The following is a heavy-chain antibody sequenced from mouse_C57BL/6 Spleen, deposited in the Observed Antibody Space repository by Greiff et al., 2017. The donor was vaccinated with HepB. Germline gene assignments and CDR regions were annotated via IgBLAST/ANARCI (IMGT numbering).Heavy chain of an antibody. CDR2: ISSGSSTI. CDR1: GFTFSDYG. D-gene: IGHD1-1*01. CDR3: ARPGSLTTVEAYY. Sequence: EVQLVESGGGLVKPGGSLKLSCAASGFTFSDYGMHWVRQAPEKGLEWVAYISSGSSTIYYADTVKGPFTISRDNAKNTLFLQMTSLRSEDTAMYYCARPGSLTTVEAYYWGQGTSVTVSS. J-gene: IGHJ4*01. V-gene: IGHV5-17*01.